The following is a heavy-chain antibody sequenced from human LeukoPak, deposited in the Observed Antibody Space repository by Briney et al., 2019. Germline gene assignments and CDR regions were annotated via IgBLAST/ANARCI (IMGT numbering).Heavy chain of an antibody. CDR1: GYTFTDYY. J-gene: IGHJ3*02. CDR3: ARGGRLPHDAFDI. D-gene: IGHD4-11*01. Sequence: VASVKVSCKASGYTFTDYYMHWVRQAPGQGLEWMGWINPHSGGSNYAQVFQGRVSMTRHTSISTAYMELSSLRSDDTAVYYCARGGRLPHDAFDIWGQGTMVTVSS. V-gene: IGHV1-2*02. CDR2: INPHSGGS.